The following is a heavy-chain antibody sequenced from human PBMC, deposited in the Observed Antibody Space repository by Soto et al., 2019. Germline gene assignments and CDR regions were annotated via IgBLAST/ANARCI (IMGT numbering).Heavy chain of an antibody. D-gene: IGHD6-19*01. Sequence: QVQLVQSGAEVKRPGSSVKVSCKASGGTFNNYALSWVRQAPGQGLEWVGGIIPIFNSANYAQKFKGRATITSDDSTSTAYMELRSLRPDDPAVYYCAREVAVASDPFDFWGQGTLVRVSS. CDR1: GGTFNNYA. CDR3: AREVAVASDPFDF. V-gene: IGHV1-69*01. CDR2: IIPIFNSA. J-gene: IGHJ4*02.